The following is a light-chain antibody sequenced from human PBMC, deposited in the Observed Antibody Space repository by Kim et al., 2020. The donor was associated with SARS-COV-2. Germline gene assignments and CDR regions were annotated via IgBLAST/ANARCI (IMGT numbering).Light chain of an antibody. CDR3: QQYDRSPNT. V-gene: IGKV3-20*01. J-gene: IGKJ2*01. Sequence: LSPGERATLYCRASQRISSTYLAWYQHKPDQAPRLLIHGASSRATGIPDRFSGSWSGTDFTLTISRLEPEDFAVYYCQQYDRSPNTFGQGTKLEI. CDR1: QRISSTY. CDR2: GAS.